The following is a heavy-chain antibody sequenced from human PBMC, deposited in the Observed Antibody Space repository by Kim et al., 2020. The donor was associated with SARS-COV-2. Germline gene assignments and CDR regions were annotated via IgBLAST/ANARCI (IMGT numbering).Heavy chain of an antibody. Sequence: GGSLRLSCAASGFTFGDYALHWVRQAPGKGLEWVSGIRWNSGSIGYADSVQGRFTISRDNAKKSLYLQMNSLRAEDTALYYCAKDKRKLTDFWSGYYGYWGQGTLVTVSS. CDR1: GFTFGDYA. CDR3: AKDKRKLTDFWSGYYGY. CDR2: IRWNSGSI. D-gene: IGHD3-3*01. V-gene: IGHV3-9*01. J-gene: IGHJ4*02.